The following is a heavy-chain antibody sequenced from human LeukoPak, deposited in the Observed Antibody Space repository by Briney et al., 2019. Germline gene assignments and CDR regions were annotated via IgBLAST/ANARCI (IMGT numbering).Heavy chain of an antibody. V-gene: IGHV3-48*01. Sequence: PGGSLRLSCAASGFTFSSYSMNWVRQAPGKGLEWISYISTSSNTIYYADSVKGRFTISRDNAKNSLYLQMNSLRAEDTAVYYCARGRYDSSGYWRYYFDYWGQGTLVTVSS. CDR1: GFTFSSYS. CDR2: ISTSSNTI. CDR3: ARGRYDSSGYWRYYFDY. J-gene: IGHJ4*02. D-gene: IGHD3-22*01.